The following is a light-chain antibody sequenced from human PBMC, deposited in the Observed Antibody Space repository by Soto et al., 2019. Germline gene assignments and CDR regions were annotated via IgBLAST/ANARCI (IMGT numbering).Light chain of an antibody. CDR2: ETS. V-gene: IGKV3-20*01. CDR1: QSVSSN. CDR3: QQYGDSPT. Sequence: EIVMTQSPATLSVSPGERATLSCRASQSVSSNLAWYQQKPGQAPRLLIYETSSRTTGIPDRFSGSGSGTDFTLTISRLEPEDFAVYYCQQYGDSPTFGQGTKVDIK. J-gene: IGKJ1*01.